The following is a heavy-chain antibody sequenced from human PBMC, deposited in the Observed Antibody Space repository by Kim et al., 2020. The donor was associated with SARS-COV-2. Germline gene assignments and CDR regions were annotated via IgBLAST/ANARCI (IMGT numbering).Heavy chain of an antibody. V-gene: IGHV3-30*04. CDR2: ISYDGSNK. Sequence: GGSLRLSCAASGFTFSSYAMHWVRQAPGKGLEWVAVISYDGSNKYYADSVKGRFTISRDNSKNTLYLQMNSLRAEDTAVYYCARDGPRSGITTIVVVIAYYFDNWGQGTLVTVSS. CDR3: ARDGPRSGITTIVVVIAYYFDN. D-gene: IGHD3-22*01. CDR1: GFTFSSYA. J-gene: IGHJ4*02.